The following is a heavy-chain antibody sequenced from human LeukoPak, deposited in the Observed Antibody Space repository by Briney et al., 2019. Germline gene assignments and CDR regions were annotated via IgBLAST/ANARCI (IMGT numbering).Heavy chain of an antibody. Sequence: SRVTISVDTSKNQFSLKLSSVTAADTAVYYCARGRRYCSSTSCPANWFDPWGQGTLVTVPS. CDR3: ARGRRYCSSTSCPANWFDP. D-gene: IGHD2-2*01. V-gene: IGHV4-34*01. J-gene: IGHJ5*02.